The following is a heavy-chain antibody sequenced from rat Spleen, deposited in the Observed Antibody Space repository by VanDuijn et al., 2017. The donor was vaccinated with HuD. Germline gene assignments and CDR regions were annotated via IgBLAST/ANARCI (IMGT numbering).Heavy chain of an antibody. CDR3: TTDRRYYDDSYVMDA. V-gene: IGHV5-20*01. CDR2: ISSDGGGT. D-gene: IGHD1-12*02. CDR1: GFTFSDYY. Sequence: EVQLVESGGGLVQPGRSLKLSCAASGFTFSDYYMAWVRQAPTKGLEWVASISSDGGGTYYRDSVKDRFTNSRDNAKSSLYLQMDSLRSEDTATYYCTTDRRYYDDSYVMDAWGQGASVTVSS. J-gene: IGHJ4*01.